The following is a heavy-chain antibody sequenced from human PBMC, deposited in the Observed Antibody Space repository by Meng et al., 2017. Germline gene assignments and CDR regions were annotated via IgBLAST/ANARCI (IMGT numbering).Heavy chain of an antibody. J-gene: IGHJ5*02. D-gene: IGHD3-3*01. Sequence: QVQLVQSGAEVKKPGASVNVSCKASGYTFTSYAMHWVRQAPGQRLEWMGWINAGNGNTKYSQKFQGRVTITRDTSASTAYMELSSLRSEDTAVYYCARVLPATIFGVVIDSWFDPWGQGTLVTVSS. CDR1: GYTFTSYA. CDR2: INAGNGNT. V-gene: IGHV1-3*01. CDR3: ARVLPATIFGVVIDSWFDP.